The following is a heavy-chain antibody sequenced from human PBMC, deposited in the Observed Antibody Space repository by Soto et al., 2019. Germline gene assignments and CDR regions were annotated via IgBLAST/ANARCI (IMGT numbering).Heavy chain of an antibody. CDR1: GGSISSGGYY. Sequence: PSETLSLTCTVSGGSISSGGYYWSWIRQHPGKGLEWIGYIYYSGSTYYNPSLKSRVTISVDTSKNQFSLKLSSVTAADTAVYYCARGYDSSGYYWALYYYYGMDVWGQGTTVTVSS. CDR3: ARGYDSSGYYWALYYYYGMDV. V-gene: IGHV4-31*03. D-gene: IGHD3-22*01. CDR2: IYYSGST. J-gene: IGHJ6*02.